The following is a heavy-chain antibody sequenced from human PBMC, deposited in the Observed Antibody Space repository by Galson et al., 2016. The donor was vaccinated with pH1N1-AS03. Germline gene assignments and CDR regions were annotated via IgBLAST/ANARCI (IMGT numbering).Heavy chain of an antibody. CDR3: ARRVYGDYVNWFYP. V-gene: IGHV4-39*01. CDR1: GGSISSSSYY. D-gene: IGHD4-17*01. CDR2: IYYSGST. Sequence: ETLSLTCTVSGGSISSSSYYWGWIRQPPGKGLEWIGSIYYSGSTYYNPSLKSRVTISVDTSKNQFSLKLSSVTAADTAVYYCARRVYGDYVNWFYPWGQGTLVTVSS. J-gene: IGHJ5*02.